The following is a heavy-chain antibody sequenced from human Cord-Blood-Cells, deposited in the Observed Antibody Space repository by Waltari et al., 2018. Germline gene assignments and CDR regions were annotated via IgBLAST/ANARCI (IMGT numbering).Heavy chain of an antibody. D-gene: IGHD6-6*01. V-gene: IGHV3-33*01. CDR3: ARAVQLVYYYMDV. CDR1: GVTFRNYG. CDR2: IGCDGSNK. J-gene: IGHJ6*03. Sequence: QVQLVGSGAGVVQPGRSRRPSWPASGVTFRNYGMHCVRQAPGKGLEWVAVIGCDGSNKDYADSVKGLFTISRDNAKNTLYLQMNSLRAEDTAVYYCARAVQLVYYYMDVWGKGTTVTVSS.